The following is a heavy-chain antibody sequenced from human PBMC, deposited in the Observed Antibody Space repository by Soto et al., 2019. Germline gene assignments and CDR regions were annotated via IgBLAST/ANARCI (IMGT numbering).Heavy chain of an antibody. D-gene: IGHD3-22*01. CDR3: ARYYYDSSGVDY. J-gene: IGHJ4*02. Sequence: SETLSLTCAVYGGSFSGYYWSWIRQPPGKGLEWIGVINYSGSTNYNPSLKSRVTISVDTSKNQFSLKLSSVTAADTAVYHCARYYYDSSGVDYWGQGTLVTVSS. V-gene: IGHV4-34*01. CDR2: INYSGST. CDR1: GGSFSGYY.